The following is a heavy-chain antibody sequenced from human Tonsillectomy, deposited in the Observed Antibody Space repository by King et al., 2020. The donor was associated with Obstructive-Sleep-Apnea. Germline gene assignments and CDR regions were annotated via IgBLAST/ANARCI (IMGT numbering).Heavy chain of an antibody. Sequence: QLQESGPGLVKTSETLSLTCTVSGGSISSYYWSWIRQPPGKGLEWIGYIYYSGSTNYNPSLKSRVTISVDTSKNQFSLKLSSVTAADTAVYYCATLPVVPADRVYYFDYWGQGTLVTVSS. CDR3: ATLPVVPADRVYYFDY. CDR1: GGSISSYY. CDR2: IYYSGST. D-gene: IGHD2-2*01. J-gene: IGHJ4*02. V-gene: IGHV4-59*08.